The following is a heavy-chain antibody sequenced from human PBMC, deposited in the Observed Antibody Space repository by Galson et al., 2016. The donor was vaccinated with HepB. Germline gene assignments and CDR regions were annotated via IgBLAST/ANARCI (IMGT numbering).Heavy chain of an antibody. J-gene: IGHJ5*01. CDR1: GFPFDDYA. V-gene: IGHV3-9*01. CDR2: VSYNSDTI. D-gene: IGHD2-8*01. Sequence: SLRPSCAGSGFPFDDYAMHWVRQPPGKGLEWVSGVSYNSDTIDYAASVKGRFTASRDNAKNTLYLQMTGLRTEDTALYYCVKDTAKWPTFNWFDFWGQGTLVIVSS. CDR3: VKDTAKWPTFNWFDF.